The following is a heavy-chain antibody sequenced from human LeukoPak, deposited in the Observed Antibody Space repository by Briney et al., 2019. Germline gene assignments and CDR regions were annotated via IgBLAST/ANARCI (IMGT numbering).Heavy chain of an antibody. CDR3: ARASRDGYAY. D-gene: IGHD5-24*01. V-gene: IGHV3-48*03. J-gene: IGHJ4*02. CDR1: GFTFRIYG. CDR2: IGASGVSDV. Sequence: GGSLRLSCAASGFTFRIYGMNWLRQAPGTGLRGVAYIGASGVSDVYYADSVAGRFTISRDDAKSSLYLQMNSLTAEDTGVYYCARASRDGYAYWGRGTPVSVSS.